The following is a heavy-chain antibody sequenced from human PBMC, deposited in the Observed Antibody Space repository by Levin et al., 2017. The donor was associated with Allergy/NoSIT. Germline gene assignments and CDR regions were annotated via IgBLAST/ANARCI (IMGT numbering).Heavy chain of an antibody. J-gene: IGHJ4*02. V-gene: IGHV1-69*06. CDR1: GGTFNSHA. CDR2: IVPAYGTP. D-gene: IGHD1-26*01. Sequence: SVKVSCKTFGGTFNSHAFAWVRQAPGQGLEWLGGIVPAYGTPNHAQKFQDRITFTADKSTSTVYMELSSLTSADTAIYYCARVRRGIVASSGFDYWGQGTLITGSS. CDR3: ARVRRGIVASSGFDY.